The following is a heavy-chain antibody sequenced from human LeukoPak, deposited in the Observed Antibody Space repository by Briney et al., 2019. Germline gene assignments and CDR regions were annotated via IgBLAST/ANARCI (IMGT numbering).Heavy chain of an antibody. J-gene: IGHJ3*02. CDR2: MNPNSGNT. D-gene: IGHD3-22*01. CDR1: GYTFTGYY. CDR3: ARAHYYYDSSGHDAFDI. V-gene: IGHV1-8*02. Sequence: ASVKVSCKASGYTFTGYYMHWVRQAPGQGLEWMGWMNPNSGNTGYAQKFQGRVTMTRNTSISTAYMELSSLRSEDTAVYYCARAHYYYDSSGHDAFDIWGQGTMVTVSS.